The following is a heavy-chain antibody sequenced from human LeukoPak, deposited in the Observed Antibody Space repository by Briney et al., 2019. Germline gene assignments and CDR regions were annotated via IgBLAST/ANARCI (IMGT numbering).Heavy chain of an antibody. D-gene: IGHD1-1*01. CDR2: IKQDGSEK. Sequence: GGSLRLSCAASGFTFSSYSMNWVRQAPGKGLEWVANIKQDGSEKYYVDSVKGRFTISRDNAKNSLYLQMNSLRAEDTAVYYCARTIWTDYWGQGTLVTVSS. V-gene: IGHV3-7*01. CDR1: GFTFSSYS. J-gene: IGHJ4*02. CDR3: ARTIWTDY.